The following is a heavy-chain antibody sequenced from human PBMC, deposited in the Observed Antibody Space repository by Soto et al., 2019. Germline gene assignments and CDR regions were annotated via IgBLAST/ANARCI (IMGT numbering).Heavy chain of an antibody. CDR3: ARWIITKGIYGMDV. CDR1: GFTFSTYS. J-gene: IGHJ6*02. D-gene: IGHD3-22*01. Sequence: PGGSLRLSCTASGFTFSTYSMNWVRQAPGKGLEWVSYIETSGSTIYYADSVKGRFTISRDNAENSLYLQMNSLRDEDTAVYYCARWIITKGIYGMDVWGQGTTVTVSS. V-gene: IGHV3-48*02. CDR2: IETSGSTI.